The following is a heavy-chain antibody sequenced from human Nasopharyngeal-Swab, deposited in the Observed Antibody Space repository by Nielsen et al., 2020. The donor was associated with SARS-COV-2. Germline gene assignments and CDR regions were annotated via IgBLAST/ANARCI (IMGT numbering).Heavy chain of an antibody. D-gene: IGHD6-19*01. J-gene: IGHJ4*02. CDR2: IHADGNT. CDR3: ARGSGWLFDY. CDR1: GFSVSGNTY. V-gene: IGHV3-53*01. Sequence: GESLKISCAASGFSVSGNTYMSWVRQAPGKGLEWVSTIHADGNTYYADSVRGRFTSSRDNSKNTVSLQMNSLRAEDTAVYYCARGSGWLFDYWGQGTLVTVSS.